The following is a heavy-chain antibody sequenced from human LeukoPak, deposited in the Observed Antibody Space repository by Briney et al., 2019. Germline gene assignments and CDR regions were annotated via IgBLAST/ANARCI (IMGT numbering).Heavy chain of an antibody. J-gene: IGHJ4*02. D-gene: IGHD2-15*01. CDR2: IYYSGST. CDR1: GGSISSYY. CDR3: ASSEGRIPYYFDY. Sequence: SETLSLTCTVSGGSISSYYWSWIRQPPGKGLEWIGYIYYSGSTNYNPSLKSRVTVSVDTSKNQFSLKLSSVTAADTAVYYCASSEGRIPYYFDYWGQGTLVTVSS. V-gene: IGHV4-59*01.